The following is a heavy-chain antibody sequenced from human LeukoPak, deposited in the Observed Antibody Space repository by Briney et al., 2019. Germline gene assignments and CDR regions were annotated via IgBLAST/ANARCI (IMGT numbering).Heavy chain of an antibody. CDR1: GGSISSYY. CDR2: IYDSGST. V-gene: IGHV4-59*01. J-gene: IGHJ3*02. D-gene: IGHD5-24*01. CDR3: ARARMGTDAFDI. Sequence: PSETLSLTCTVSGGSISSYYWSWIRQPPGKGLEWIGYIYDSGSTNYNPSLKSRVTISVDTSKNQFSLKLSSVTAADTAVYYCARARMGTDAFDIWGQGTMVTVSS.